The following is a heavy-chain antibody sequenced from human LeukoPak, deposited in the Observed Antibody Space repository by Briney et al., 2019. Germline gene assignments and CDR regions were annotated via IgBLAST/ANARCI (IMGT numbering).Heavy chain of an antibody. CDR3: ARSCSGGSCYDY. CDR1: GYTFTGYY. D-gene: IGHD2-15*01. V-gene: IGHV1-2*04. CDR2: INPNSGGT. Sequence: GASVKVSYKASGYTFTGYYMHWVRQAPGQGLEWMGWINPNSGGTNYAQKFQGWVTMTRDTSISTAYMELSRLRSDDTAVYYCARSCSGGSCYDYWGQGTLVTVSS. J-gene: IGHJ4*02.